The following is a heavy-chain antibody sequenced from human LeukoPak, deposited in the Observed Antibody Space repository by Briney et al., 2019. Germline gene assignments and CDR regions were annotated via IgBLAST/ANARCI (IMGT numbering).Heavy chain of an antibody. D-gene: IGHD2-2*01. CDR3: AKDQAPQDIVVVPAY. J-gene: IGHJ4*02. CDR2: IRYDGSNK. CDR1: GFTFSSYG. V-gene: IGHV3-30*02. Sequence: GGSLRLSCAASGFTFSSYGMHWVRQAPGKGLEWVAFIRYDGSNKYYADSVKGRFTIPRDNSKNTLYLQMNSLRAEDTAVYYCAKDQAPQDIVVVPAYWGQGTLVTVSS.